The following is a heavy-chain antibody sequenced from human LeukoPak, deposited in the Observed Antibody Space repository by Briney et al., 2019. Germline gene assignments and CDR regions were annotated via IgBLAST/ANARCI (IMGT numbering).Heavy chain of an antibody. CDR1: TGSISSYY. V-gene: IGHV4-4*09. J-gene: IGHJ4*02. Sequence: SETLSLTCTVSTGSISSYYWSWLRQPPGKGLEWIGYIYTSGSTNYNPSLKSRVTISVDTSKTQYSLKLSSVTAADTAVYYCARHWGSSSHFDYWGQGTLVTVSS. CDR2: IYTSGST. D-gene: IGHD6-13*01. CDR3: ARHWGSSSHFDY.